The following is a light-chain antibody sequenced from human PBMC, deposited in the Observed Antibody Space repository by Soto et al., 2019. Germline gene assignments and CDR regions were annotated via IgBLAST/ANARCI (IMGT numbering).Light chain of an antibody. J-gene: IGKJ1*01. V-gene: IGKV3-20*01. CDR1: LTVGSSY. Sequence: DMVLTQSPATLSLSPGDRATLSYRASLTVGSSYLAWYQQKPGQAPRLFIYGASSRATGVPDRFSGSVSGTDFTLTISRLEPEDFAVYYCQHYGSSPPWTFGQGTKVDFK. CDR2: GAS. CDR3: QHYGSSPPWT.